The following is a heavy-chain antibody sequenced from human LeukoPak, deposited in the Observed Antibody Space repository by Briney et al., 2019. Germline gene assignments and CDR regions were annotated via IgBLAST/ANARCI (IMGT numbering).Heavy chain of an antibody. D-gene: IGHD6-13*01. J-gene: IGHJ4*02. CDR1: DGSISSSSYY. CDR2: IYYSGST. Sequence: PSETLSLTCTVSDGSISSSSYYWGWIRQPPGKGLEWIRSIYYSGSTYYNPSLKSRVTISVDTSKNQFSLKLSSVTAADTAVYYCATGVHGIAAAGDYYFDYWGQGTLVTVSS. V-gene: IGHV4-39*07. CDR3: ATGVHGIAAAGDYYFDY.